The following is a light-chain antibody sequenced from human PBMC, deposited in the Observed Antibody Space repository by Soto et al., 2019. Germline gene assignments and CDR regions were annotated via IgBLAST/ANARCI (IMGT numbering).Light chain of an antibody. J-gene: IGKJ1*01. CDR1: QTVSTN. CDR3: QQYNNWPRT. CDR2: GAS. V-gene: IGKV3D-15*01. Sequence: EILLTQSPGTLSLSPGXXXXXXXXXSQTVSTNYLAWYQQKPGQAPRLLIYGASKRATGIPDRFSGSGSGTEFTLTISSLQSEDFAVYYCQQYNNWPRTFGQGTKVDIK.